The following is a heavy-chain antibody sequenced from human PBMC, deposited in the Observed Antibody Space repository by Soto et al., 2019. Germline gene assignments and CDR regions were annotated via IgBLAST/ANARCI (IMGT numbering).Heavy chain of an antibody. V-gene: IGHV1-2*04. Sequence: ASVKVSCEASGYTFTGYYMHWVRQAPGQGLEWMGWINPNSGGTNYAQKFQGWVTMTRDTSISTAYMELSRLRSDDTAVYYCARECSGGSCYSTQGLDYWGQGTLVTVSS. D-gene: IGHD2-15*01. CDR1: GYTFTGYY. J-gene: IGHJ4*02. CDR2: INPNSGGT. CDR3: ARECSGGSCYSTQGLDY.